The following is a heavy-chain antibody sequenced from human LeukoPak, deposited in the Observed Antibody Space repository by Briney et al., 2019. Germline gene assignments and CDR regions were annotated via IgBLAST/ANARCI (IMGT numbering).Heavy chain of an antibody. CDR1: GGSISSYY. Sequence: PSETLSLTCTVSGGSISSYYWSWIRQPPGKGLEWIGYIYYSGSTNYNPSLKSRVTISVDTSKNQFSLKLSSVTAADTAVYYCARSPGIAVARYFQHWGQGTLVTVSS. J-gene: IGHJ1*01. CDR3: ARSPGIAVARYFQH. D-gene: IGHD6-19*01. CDR2: IYYSGST. V-gene: IGHV4-59*01.